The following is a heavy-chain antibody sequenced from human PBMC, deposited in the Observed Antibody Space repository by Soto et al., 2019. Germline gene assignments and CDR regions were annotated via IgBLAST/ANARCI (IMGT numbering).Heavy chain of an antibody. Sequence: QVQLQESGPGLVKPSQTLSLTCTVSGGSISSGGYYWSWIRQHPGKGLEWIGYIYYSGSTYYNPSLKSRVTISVDTSKNQYSLKLSSVTAADTAVYYCARDRGSSSWYYYYGMDVWGQGTTVTVSS. CDR2: IYYSGST. CDR1: GGSISSGGYY. D-gene: IGHD6-13*01. CDR3: ARDRGSSSWYYYYGMDV. J-gene: IGHJ6*02. V-gene: IGHV4-31*03.